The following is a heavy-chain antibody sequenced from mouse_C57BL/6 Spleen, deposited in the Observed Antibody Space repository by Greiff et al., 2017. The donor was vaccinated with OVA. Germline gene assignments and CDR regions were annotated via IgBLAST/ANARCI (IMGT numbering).Heavy chain of an antibody. D-gene: IGHD1-1*01. Sequence: QVQLQQPGAELVKPGASVKLSCKASGYTFTSYWMQWVKQRPGQGLEWIGEIDPSDSYTNYNQKFKGKATLTVDTSSSTAYMQLSSLTSEDSAVYYCARNYGSLDYWGQGTTLTVSS. CDR3: ARNYGSLDY. CDR1: GYTFTSYW. J-gene: IGHJ2*01. V-gene: IGHV1-50*01. CDR2: IDPSDSYT.